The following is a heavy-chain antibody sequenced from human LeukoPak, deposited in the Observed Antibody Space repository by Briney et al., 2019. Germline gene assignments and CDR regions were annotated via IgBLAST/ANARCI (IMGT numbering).Heavy chain of an antibody. Sequence: GGSLRLSCAASGFTFSSYAMHWVRQAPGKGLEWVAVISYDGSNKYYADSVKGRFTISRDNSKNTLYLQMNSLRAEDTAVYYCARDSHVEIATIWVFDYWGQGTLVTVSS. CDR1: GFTFSSYA. J-gene: IGHJ4*02. V-gene: IGHV3-30-3*01. CDR3: ARDSHVEIATIWVFDY. CDR2: ISYDGSNK. D-gene: IGHD5-24*01.